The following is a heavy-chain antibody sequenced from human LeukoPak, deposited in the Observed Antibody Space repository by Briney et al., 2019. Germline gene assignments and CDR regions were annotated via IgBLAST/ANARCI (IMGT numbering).Heavy chain of an antibody. D-gene: IGHD3-9*01. V-gene: IGHV1-8*01. CDR1: GYTFTSYD. Sequence: ASVKVSCKASGYTFTSYDINWVRQATGQGLEWMGWMNPNSGNTGYAQKFQGRVTMTRNTSISTAYMELSSLRSEDTAVYYCARGASYYDILTGYYSRYYFDYWGQGTLVTVSS. CDR3: ARGASYYDILTGYYSRYYFDY. J-gene: IGHJ4*02. CDR2: MNPNSGNT.